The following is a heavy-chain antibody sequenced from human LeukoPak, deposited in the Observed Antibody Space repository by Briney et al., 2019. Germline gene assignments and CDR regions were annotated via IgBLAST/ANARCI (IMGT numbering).Heavy chain of an antibody. CDR3: ASWGEGALDN. J-gene: IGHJ4*02. Sequence: GGSLRLSCAASGFTFSDYSMHWVRQAPGKGLEWISYISTSTTTIYYANSVKRRFTISRDNAKKSLYLQMNSLRVEDTGVYYCASWGEGALDNWGQGTLVTVSS. D-gene: IGHD1-26*01. CDR2: ISTSTTTI. V-gene: IGHV3-48*01. CDR1: GFTFSDYS.